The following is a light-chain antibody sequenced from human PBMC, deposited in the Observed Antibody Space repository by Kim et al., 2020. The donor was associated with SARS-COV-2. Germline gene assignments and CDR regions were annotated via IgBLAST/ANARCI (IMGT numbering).Light chain of an antibody. V-gene: IGKV2-24*01. J-gene: IGKJ1*01. CDR1: QSLVSSDGNTY. CDR2: QSS. CDR3: MQATQFPWT. Sequence: PASISCRSSQSLVSSDGNTYMSWFHQRPGQPPRLLIYQSSNRFSGVPDRFSGSGTGTDFTLKISRVEAEDVGIYYCMQATQFPWTFGQGTKVDIK.